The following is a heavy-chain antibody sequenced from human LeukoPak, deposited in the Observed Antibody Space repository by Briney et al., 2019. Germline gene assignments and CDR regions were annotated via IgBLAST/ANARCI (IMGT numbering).Heavy chain of an antibody. D-gene: IGHD1-26*01. CDR2: VDPEDGET. J-gene: IGHJ4*02. Sequence: ASVKISCKVSGYTFTDYYMHWVQQAPGKGLEWMGLVDPEDGETIYAEKFQGRVTITADTSTDTAYMELRSLRSDDTAVYYCARAIGGDWGNFDYWGQGTLVTVSS. CDR1: GYTFTDYY. CDR3: ARAIGGDWGNFDY. V-gene: IGHV1-69-2*01.